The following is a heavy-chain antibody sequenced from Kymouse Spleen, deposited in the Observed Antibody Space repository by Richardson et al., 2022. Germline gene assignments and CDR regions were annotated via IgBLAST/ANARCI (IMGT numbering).Heavy chain of an antibody. CDR3: ARENYYGSGSYSVNWFDP. V-gene: IGHV3-33*01. CDR2: IWYDGSNK. Sequence: QVQLVESGGGVVQPGRSLRLSCAASGFTFSSYGMHWVRQAPGKGLEWVAVIWYDGSNKYYADSVKGRFTISRDNSKNTLYLQMNSLRAEDTAVYYCARENYYGSGSYSVNWFDPWGQGTLVTVSS. CDR1: GFTFSSYG. D-gene: IGHD3-10*01. J-gene: IGHJ5*02.